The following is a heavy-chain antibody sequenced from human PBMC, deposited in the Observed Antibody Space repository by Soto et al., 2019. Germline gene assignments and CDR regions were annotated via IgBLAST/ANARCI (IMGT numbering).Heavy chain of an antibody. J-gene: IGHJ4*02. CDR2: IYSDGST. CDR3: ATLTKYDILTGFYPC. D-gene: IGHD3-9*01. V-gene: IGHV3-66*01. Sequence: GGSLRLSCAASGFTVNSNYMSWVRQAPGKGLEWVSVIYSDGSTYYADSVKGRFIISRDNSNNTLYFQMNSLRAEDTAVYYCATLTKYDILTGFYPCWGQGNLVPVS. CDR1: GFTVNSNY.